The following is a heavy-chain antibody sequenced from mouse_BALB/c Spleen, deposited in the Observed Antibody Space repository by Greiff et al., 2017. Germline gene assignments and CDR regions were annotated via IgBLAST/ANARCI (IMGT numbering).Heavy chain of an antibody. Sequence: QVQLQQSGAELVRPGSSVKISCKASGYAFSSYWRNWVKQRPGQGLELIGQIYPGDGDTNYNGKFKGKATLTADKSTSPAYMQLSSLTSEDSAVYCCGRGGMRAWFAYWGQGTLVTVSA. V-gene: IGHV1-80*01. CDR2: IYPGDGDT. CDR1: GYAFSSYW. J-gene: IGHJ3*01. CDR3: GRGGMRAWFAY.